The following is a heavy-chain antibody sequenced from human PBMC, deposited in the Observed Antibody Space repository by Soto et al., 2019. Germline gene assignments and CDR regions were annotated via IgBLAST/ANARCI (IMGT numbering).Heavy chain of an antibody. Sequence: QLQLQESGSGLVKPSQTLSLTYAVSGGSISSGGYSWSWIRQPPGKGLEWIGYISHSGSTYYNPSLKSRVTMSVDRSKHQFSLKLGSVTAAGTAVYYCSRWFAPWGQGTLVTVSS. V-gene: IGHV4-30-2*01. CDR1: GGSISSGGYS. J-gene: IGHJ5*02. CDR2: ISHSGST. CDR3: SRWFAP.